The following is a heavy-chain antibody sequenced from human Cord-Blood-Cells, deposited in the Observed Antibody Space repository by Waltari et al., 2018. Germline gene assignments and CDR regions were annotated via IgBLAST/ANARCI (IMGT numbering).Heavy chain of an antibody. CDR2: IKQDGSEK. Sequence: EVQLVESGGGLVQPGGSLRLSCAASGFTFSSYWMSWVRQAPGKGLEWVANIKQDGSEKYYVDSVKGRFTISRDNAKNSLYLQMNSPRAEDTAVYYCAREDGDYPFDYWGQGTLVTVSS. D-gene: IGHD4-17*01. J-gene: IGHJ4*02. CDR1: GFTFSSYW. V-gene: IGHV3-7*01. CDR3: AREDGDYPFDY.